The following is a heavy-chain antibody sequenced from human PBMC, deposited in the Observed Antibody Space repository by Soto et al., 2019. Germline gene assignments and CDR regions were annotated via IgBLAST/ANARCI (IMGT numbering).Heavy chain of an antibody. CDR1: GGTFSSYA. CDR3: ARDGYCSGGSCYSVPVFDY. CDR2: IIPIFGTA. Sequence: ASVKVSCKASGGTFSSYAISWVRQAPGQGLEWMGGIIPIFGTANYAQKFQGRVTITADESTSTAYMELSSLRAEDTAVYYCARDGYCSGGSCYSVPVFDYWGQGTLVTVSS. V-gene: IGHV1-69*13. D-gene: IGHD2-15*01. J-gene: IGHJ4*02.